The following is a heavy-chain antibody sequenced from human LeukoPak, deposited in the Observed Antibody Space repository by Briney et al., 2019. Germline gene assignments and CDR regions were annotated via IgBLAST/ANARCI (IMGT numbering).Heavy chain of an antibody. CDR2: IYHSGST. CDR3: ARDRLWFGENWFDP. D-gene: IGHD3-10*01. CDR1: GYSISSGYY. V-gene: IGHV4-38-2*02. J-gene: IGHJ5*02. Sequence: SETLSLTCTVSGYSISSGYYWGWIRQPPGKGLEWIGYIYHSGSTYYNPSLKSRVTISVDRSKNQFSLKLSSVTAADTAVYYCARDRLWFGENWFDPWGQGTLVTVSS.